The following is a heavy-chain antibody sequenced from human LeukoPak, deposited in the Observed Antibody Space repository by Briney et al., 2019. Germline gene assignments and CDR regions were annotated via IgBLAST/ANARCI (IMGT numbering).Heavy chain of an antibody. V-gene: IGHV4-4*07. CDR3: ARDLLHNYYDSSGYSSYWYFDL. J-gene: IGHJ2*01. Sequence: PSETLCLTCTVSGGSISSYYWSWIRQPAGKGLEWIGRIYTSGSTNYNPSLKSRVTMSVDTSKNQFSLKLSSVTAADTAVYYCARDLLHNYYDSSGYSSYWYFDLWGRGTLVTVSS. CDR2: IYTSGST. CDR1: GGSISSYY. D-gene: IGHD3-22*01.